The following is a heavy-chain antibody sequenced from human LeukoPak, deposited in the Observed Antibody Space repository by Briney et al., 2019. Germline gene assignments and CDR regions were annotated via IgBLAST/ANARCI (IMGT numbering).Heavy chain of an antibody. V-gene: IGHV3-66*02. Sequence: GGSLRLSCAASGFTVDSNYMSWVRQAPGKGLDWVSLIYTGGSTYYADSVRGRFTISRYNSKNTLYLQMNSLRPEDTTVYYCTRGFGKAAANVFGGYTMDVWGQGTTVTVSS. CDR2: IYTGGST. CDR3: TRGFGKAAANVFGGYTMDV. CDR1: GFTVDSNY. J-gene: IGHJ6*02. D-gene: IGHD6-13*01.